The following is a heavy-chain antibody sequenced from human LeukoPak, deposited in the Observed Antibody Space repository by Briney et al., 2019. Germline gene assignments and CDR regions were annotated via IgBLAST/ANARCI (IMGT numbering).Heavy chain of an antibody. J-gene: IGHJ4*02. CDR2: INHSGST. CDR1: GGSFSGYY. CDR3: ARGRRGRDKYYFDY. D-gene: IGHD3-10*01. V-gene: IGHV4-34*01. Sequence: SETLSLTCAVYGGSFSGYYWSWIRQPPGKGLEWIGEINHSGSTNYNSSLKSRVTISVDTSKNQFSLKLSSVTAADTAVYYCARGRRGRDKYYFDYWGQGTLVTVSS.